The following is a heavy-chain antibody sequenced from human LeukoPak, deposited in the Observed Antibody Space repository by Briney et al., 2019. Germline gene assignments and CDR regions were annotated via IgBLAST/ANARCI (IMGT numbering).Heavy chain of an antibody. D-gene: IGHD1-7*01. CDR2: INPNSGVT. V-gene: IGHV1-2*02. CDR3: VRAVSGTLGGAFDI. J-gene: IGHJ3*02. Sequence: GATVTVSFTPSVYTFIDYFIHWMRQTPGQGREGLGWINPNSGVTRYAQQFQDRVTMTRDPAAYMELSSLKSDDTAVYYCVRAVSGTLGGAFDIWGQGTAVTVSS. CDR1: VYTFIDYF.